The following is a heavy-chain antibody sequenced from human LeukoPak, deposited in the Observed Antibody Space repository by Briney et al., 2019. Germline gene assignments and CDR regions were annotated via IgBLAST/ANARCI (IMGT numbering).Heavy chain of an antibody. CDR1: GFTFSTYK. V-gene: IGHV3-21*01. CDR2: ISSSSSYT. CDR3: ARRERRGYTYGRGTLDI. Sequence: PGGSLRLSCAASGFTFSTYKMNWVRQAPGKGLEWVSSISSSSSYTFYADSMKGRFTISRDNSKNTLYLQMNSLRAEDTAVYYCARRERRGYTYGRGTLDIWGQGTMVTVSS. J-gene: IGHJ3*02. D-gene: IGHD5-18*01.